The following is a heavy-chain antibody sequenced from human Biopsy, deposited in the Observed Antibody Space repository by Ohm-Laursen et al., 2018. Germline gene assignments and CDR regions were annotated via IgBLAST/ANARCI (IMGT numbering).Heavy chain of an antibody. CDR2: IYPNSGDT. V-gene: IGHV1-2*02. CDR1: GDAFLGYY. CDR3: ARDLLEWSLPS. J-gene: IGHJ4*02. Sequence: ASVKVSCNASGDAFLGYYLHWVRQAPGQGLEWMGSIYPNSGDTDSAQKFQGRVSMTRDTSVSTAYLELSSLRSDDTAIYYCARDLLEWSLPSWGQGTLVTVSS. D-gene: IGHD3-3*01.